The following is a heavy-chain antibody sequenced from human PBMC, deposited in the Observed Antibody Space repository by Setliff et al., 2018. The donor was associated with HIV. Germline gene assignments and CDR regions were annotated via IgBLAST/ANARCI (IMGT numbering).Heavy chain of an antibody. CDR2: IGGIDGTR. D-gene: IGHD3-22*01. Sequence: GGSLRLSCAASGFTFNIYAMSWVRQAPGKGLEWVSSIGGIDGTRSYADSVKGRFTISRDNSKNTLFLQMSSLRAEDTAVYYCARRGGGYEDSSGYLWAHDYWGQGTMVTVSS. J-gene: IGHJ4*03. V-gene: IGHV3-23*01. CDR3: ARRGGGYEDSSGYLWAHDY. CDR1: GFTFNIYA.